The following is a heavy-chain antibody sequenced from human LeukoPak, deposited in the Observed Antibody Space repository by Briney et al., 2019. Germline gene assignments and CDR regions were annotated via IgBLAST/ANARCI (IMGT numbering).Heavy chain of an antibody. V-gene: IGHV4-59*08. CDR3: ARLSSSVSAAITVDDY. CDR1: GGSISSYY. J-gene: IGHJ4*02. D-gene: IGHD2-2*02. CDR2: IYYSGST. Sequence: PSETLSLTCTVSGGSISSYYWSWIRQPPGKGLEWIGYIYYSGSTNYNPSLKSRVTISVDTSKNQFSLKLSSVTAADTAVYYCARLSSSVSAAITVDDYWGQGTLVTVSS.